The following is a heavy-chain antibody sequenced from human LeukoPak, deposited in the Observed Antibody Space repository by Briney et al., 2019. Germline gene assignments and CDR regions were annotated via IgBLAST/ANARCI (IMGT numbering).Heavy chain of an antibody. CDR3: ARLGYCSGGSCYY. J-gene: IGHJ4*02. CDR2: IIPIFGTA. CDR1: GGTFSSHA. V-gene: IGHV1-69*06. D-gene: IGHD2-15*01. Sequence: SVKVSCKASGGTFSSHAISWVRQAPGQGLEWMGGIIPIFGTANYAQKFQGRVTITADKSTSTAYMELSSLRSEDTAVYYCARLGYCSGGSCYYWGQGTLVTVSS.